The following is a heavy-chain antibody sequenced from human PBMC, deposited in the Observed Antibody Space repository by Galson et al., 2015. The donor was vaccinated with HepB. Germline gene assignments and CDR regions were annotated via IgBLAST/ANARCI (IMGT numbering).Heavy chain of an antibody. V-gene: IGHV3-15*07. D-gene: IGHD2-15*01. J-gene: IGHJ3*02. CDR1: GFTFSYAW. CDR3: TTEVGAAYDAFDI. CDR2: IKRKTDGGTI. Sequence: SLRLSCAASGFTFSYAWMNWVRQSPGKGLEWVGRIKRKTDGGTIDYAAPVKGRFTISRDDSKNTLYLQMNSLKTEDTAVYYCTTEVGAAYDAFDIWGQGTIVTVSS.